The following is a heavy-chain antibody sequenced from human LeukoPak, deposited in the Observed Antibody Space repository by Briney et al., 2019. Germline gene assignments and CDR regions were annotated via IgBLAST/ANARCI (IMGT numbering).Heavy chain of an antibody. CDR3: AKILPDTVNADY. J-gene: IGHJ4*02. CDR1: GFTFSSYG. V-gene: IGHV3-30*18. D-gene: IGHD4-11*01. CDR2: ISYDGSNK. Sequence: PGGSLRLSRAASGFTFSSYGMYWVRQAPGKGLEWVAVISYDGSNKYYADSVKGRFTISRDNSKNTLYLQMNSLRAEDTAVYYCAKILPDTVNADYWGQGTLVTV.